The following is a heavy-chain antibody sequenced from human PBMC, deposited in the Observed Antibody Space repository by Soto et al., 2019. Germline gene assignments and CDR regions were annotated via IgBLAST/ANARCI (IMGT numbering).Heavy chain of an antibody. CDR3: VRQRGNYFDF. V-gene: IGHV4-59*11. D-gene: IGHD3-10*01. J-gene: IGHJ4*02. Sequence: NPSETLSLTCSVSGDSINSRYWSWIRQPPGKGLEWIGYIDYVGSTNYAPSLQSRVTMSVDTSKNQVSLKLRYVTAADTAVYYCVRQRGNYFDFWGQGTLVTVCS. CDR1: GDSINSRY. CDR2: IDYVGST.